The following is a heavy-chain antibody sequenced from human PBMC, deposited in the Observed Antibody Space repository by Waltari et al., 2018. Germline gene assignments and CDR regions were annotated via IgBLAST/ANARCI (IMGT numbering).Heavy chain of an antibody. Sequence: QVQLVQSGAEVKKPGASVKVSGKASGYTFTSYAMHWVRQAPGQRLEWMGWINAGNGNTKYSQKFQGRVTITRDTSASTAYMELSSLRSEDTAVYYCARGGATAHYYYGMDVWGQGTTVTVSS. V-gene: IGHV1-3*01. CDR3: ARGGATAHYYYGMDV. D-gene: IGHD1-26*01. CDR1: GYTFTSYA. J-gene: IGHJ6*02. CDR2: INAGNGNT.